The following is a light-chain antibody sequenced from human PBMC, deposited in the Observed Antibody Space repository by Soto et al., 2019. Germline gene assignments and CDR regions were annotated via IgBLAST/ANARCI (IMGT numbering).Light chain of an antibody. CDR2: GAS. J-gene: IGKJ4*01. V-gene: IGKV3-15*01. CDR1: RSISSS. Sequence: ETVMTQSPATLSVSPGEGATLSCRASRSISSSLAWYQQKPGRAPRLLIYGASTRATDIPARFSGSGSGTEFTLTISSLQSEDFAVYYCQQYNVWPLTFGGGTKVEIE. CDR3: QQYNVWPLT.